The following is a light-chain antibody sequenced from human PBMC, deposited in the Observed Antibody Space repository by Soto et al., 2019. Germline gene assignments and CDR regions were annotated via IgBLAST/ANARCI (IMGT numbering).Light chain of an antibody. CDR3: QQGSNWPPDYT. V-gene: IGKV3-11*01. CDR1: QSVSSY. CDR2: DAS. J-gene: IGKJ2*01. Sequence: EIVLTQSPATLSLSPGERATLSCRASQSVSSYLAWYQQKPGQAPRLLIYDASNRATGIPARFSGSGSGTDFTLTISSLEPADFAVYYCQQGSNWPPDYTFGQGTKLGIK.